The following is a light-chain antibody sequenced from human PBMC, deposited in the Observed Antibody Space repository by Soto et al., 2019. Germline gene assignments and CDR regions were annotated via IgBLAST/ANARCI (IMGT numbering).Light chain of an antibody. CDR3: CSYAGKYTYV. V-gene: IGLV2-11*01. CDR2: DVT. Sequence: QSALTQPRSVSGSPGQSVTISCTGTYSVVGGYKYVSWYQQHPGKAPKLMISDVTERPSGVPDRFSGSKSGNTASLTISGLQAEDEADYYCCSYAGKYTYVFGTGTKVTVL. J-gene: IGLJ1*01. CDR1: YSVVGGYKY.